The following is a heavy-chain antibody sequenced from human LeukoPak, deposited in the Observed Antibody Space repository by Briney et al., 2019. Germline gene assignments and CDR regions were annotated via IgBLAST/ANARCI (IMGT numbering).Heavy chain of an antibody. CDR1: GYSISSGYY. CDR2: ISHSGST. V-gene: IGHV4-38-2*02. CDR3: ARLRRSRLAEFDY. D-gene: IGHD3-3*02. Sequence: PSETLSLTCTVSGYSISSGYYWGWIRQPPGKGLKWIGSISHSGSTYYNPSLKSRVNISVDTSKNQFSLKLSSLTAADTAVYYCARLRRSRLAEFDYWGQGTLVTVSS. J-gene: IGHJ4*02.